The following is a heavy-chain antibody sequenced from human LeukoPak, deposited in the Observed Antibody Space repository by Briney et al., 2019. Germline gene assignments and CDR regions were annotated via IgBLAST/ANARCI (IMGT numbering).Heavy chain of an antibody. CDR2: IYYSGST. CDR3: ARDRVYGMDV. J-gene: IGHJ6*02. Sequence: SETLSLTCTVSGGSISSYYWSWIRQPPGKGLEWIGYIYYSGSTNYNPSLKSRVTISVDTSKNQFSLKLSSVTAADTAVYYCARDRVYGMDVWGQGTTVTVSS. D-gene: IGHD3-10*01. V-gene: IGHV4-59*01. CDR1: GGSISSYY.